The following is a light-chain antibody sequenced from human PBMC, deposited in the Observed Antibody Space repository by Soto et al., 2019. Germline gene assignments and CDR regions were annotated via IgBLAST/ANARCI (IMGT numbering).Light chain of an antibody. CDR1: QTVTNNY. J-gene: IGKJ4*02. V-gene: IGKV3-20*01. Sequence: EIVLTQSPGPLSLFAGEGVSLSCRASQTVTNNYLAWYQQKRDPAPRLLTFGASNRATGIPDRFSGSGSGTDFTLSISRLEPEDFAVYYCQQYGTSPLTFGGGARLEVK. CDR2: GAS. CDR3: QQYGTSPLT.